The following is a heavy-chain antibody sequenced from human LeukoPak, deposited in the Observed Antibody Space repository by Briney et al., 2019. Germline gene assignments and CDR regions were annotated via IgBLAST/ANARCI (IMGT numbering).Heavy chain of an antibody. V-gene: IGHV3-73*01. CDR1: GFTFSGSA. CDR2: IRSKANNYAT. D-gene: IGHD3-3*01. Sequence: PGGSLRLSCAASGFTFSGSAMQWVRQASGKGLEWVGRIRSKANNYATAYAASVKGRFTVSRDDSKNTAYLQMNSLKTEDTAVYYCTRFYDFGLDYWGQGTPVTVSS. J-gene: IGHJ4*02. CDR3: TRFYDFGLDY.